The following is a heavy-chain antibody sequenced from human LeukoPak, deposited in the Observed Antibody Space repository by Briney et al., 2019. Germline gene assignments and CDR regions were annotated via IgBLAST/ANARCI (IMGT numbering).Heavy chain of an antibody. V-gene: IGHV3-30-3*01. D-gene: IGHD3-22*01. CDR2: ISYDGSNK. Sequence: PGGSLRLSCAASGFTFSSYAMHWVRQAPGKGLEWVAVISYDGSNKYYADSVKGRFTISRDNSKNTLYLQMNSLRAEDTAVYYCARDRFYYDSSGSAFDYWGQGTLVTVSS. CDR3: ARDRFYYDSSGSAFDY. J-gene: IGHJ4*02. CDR1: GFTFSSYA.